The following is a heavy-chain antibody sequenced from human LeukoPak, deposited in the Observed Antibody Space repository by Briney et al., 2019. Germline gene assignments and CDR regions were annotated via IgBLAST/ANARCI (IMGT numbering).Heavy chain of an antibody. CDR3: ARDSPRGRFDS. CDR1: GFSFGNFW. Sequence: GSLRLSCATSGFSFGNFWMGWVRQAPGKGLEWVANMNPDGSQRNSEGSVKGRFTISRASANNSVYLQMNSLRADDTAFYYCARDSPRGRFDSWGQGTLVTVSS. V-gene: IGHV3-7*01. CDR2: MNPDGSQR. J-gene: IGHJ4*02.